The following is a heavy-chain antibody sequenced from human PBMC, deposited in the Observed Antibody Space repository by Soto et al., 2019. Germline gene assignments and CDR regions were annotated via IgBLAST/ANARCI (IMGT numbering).Heavy chain of an antibody. CDR2: IYWDDDK. CDR1: GFSLSTSGVG. Sequence: SGPTLVKPTQTLTLTCTFSGFSLSTSGVGVGWIRQPPGKALEWLALIYWDDDKRYSPSLKSRLTITKDTSKNQVVLTMTNMDPVDTATYYCAHSSAFQDYYGSGSHYMDVWGKGTTVTVSS. D-gene: IGHD3-10*01. V-gene: IGHV2-5*02. CDR3: AHSSAFQDYYGSGSHYMDV. J-gene: IGHJ6*03.